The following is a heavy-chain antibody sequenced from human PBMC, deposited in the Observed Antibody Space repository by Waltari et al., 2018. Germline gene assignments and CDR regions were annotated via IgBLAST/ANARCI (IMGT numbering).Heavy chain of an antibody. D-gene: IGHD4-17*01. CDR1: GFSFSNYW. J-gene: IGHJ4*02. Sequence: EVQLVESGGGLVQPGGSLRLSCAASGFSFSNYWMHWVRQAPGKGLVWVSRISSDGTSADYADSVKGRFTLSRDNAKNTLYLQLSSLRTEDTAVYFCTRARYGDYEDYWGQGTLVTVSS. V-gene: IGHV3-74*01. CDR3: TRARYGDYEDY. CDR2: ISSDGTSA.